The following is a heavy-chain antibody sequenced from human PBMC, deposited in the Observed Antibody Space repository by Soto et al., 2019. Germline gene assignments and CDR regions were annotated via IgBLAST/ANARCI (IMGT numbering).Heavy chain of an antibody. CDR1: GFTFSTYG. CDR2: IWYDGSNQ. Sequence: GGSLRLSXAPSGFTFSTYGMHWVRQAPGKGLEWVAVIWYDGSNQYYADSVKGRFTISRDNSKNMLYLQMNSLRAEDTAVYYCARDLGAFNYGSAYFDYWGQGTPVTVSS. D-gene: IGHD3-10*01. V-gene: IGHV3-33*01. CDR3: ARDLGAFNYGSAYFDY. J-gene: IGHJ4*02.